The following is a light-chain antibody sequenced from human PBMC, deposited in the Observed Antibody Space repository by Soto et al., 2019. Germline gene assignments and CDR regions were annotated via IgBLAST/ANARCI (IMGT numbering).Light chain of an antibody. CDR2: TTS. CDR1: QDINNW. CDR3: QQANSFPLT. J-gene: IGKJ4*01. V-gene: IGKV1D-12*01. Sequence: GDRVTITCRASQDINNWLAWYQQKPGKAPKLLIYTTSNLQSGVPSRFSGSGSGTDVTLTINSLQPEDFATYYCQQANSFPLTFGGGTKVEIK.